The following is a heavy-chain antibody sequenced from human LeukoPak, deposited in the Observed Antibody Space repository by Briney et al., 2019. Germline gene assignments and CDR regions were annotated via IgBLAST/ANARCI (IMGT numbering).Heavy chain of an antibody. J-gene: IGHJ4*02. D-gene: IGHD3-22*01. V-gene: IGHV1-2*02. CDR3: ARDHAYYYDSSGIPGY. CDR1: GYTFTGYY. Sequence: ASVKVSCKAPGYTFTGYYMHWVRQAPGQGLEWMGWINPNSGGTNYAQKFQGRVTMTRDTSISTAYMELSRLRSDDTAVYYCARDHAYYYDSSGIPGYWGQGTLVTVSS. CDR2: INPNSGGT.